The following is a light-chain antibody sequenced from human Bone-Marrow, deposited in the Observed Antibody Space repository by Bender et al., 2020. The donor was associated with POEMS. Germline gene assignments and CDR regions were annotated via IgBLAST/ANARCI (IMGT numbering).Light chain of an antibody. Sequence: SYELTQPPSVSVSPGQTASITCSGDKLGDKYTCWYQQKPGQSPVLVIYLDSKRPSGIPERFSGSSSGNTVTLTISGTQTMDEADYYCQAWDSSTWVFGGGTKLTVL. V-gene: IGLV3-1*01. CDR1: KLGDKY. CDR3: QAWDSSTWV. J-gene: IGLJ3*02. CDR2: LDS.